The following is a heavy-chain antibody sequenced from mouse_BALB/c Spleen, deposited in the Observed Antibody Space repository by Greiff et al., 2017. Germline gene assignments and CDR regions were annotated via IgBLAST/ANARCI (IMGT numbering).Heavy chain of an antibody. Sequence: EVKLVESGGGLVKPGGSLKLSCAASGFTFSSYAMSWVRQSPEKRLEWVAEISSGGSYTYYPDTVTGRFTISRDNAKNSLYLEMSSLRSEDTAMYYCAREEGLLFDYWGQGTTLTVSS. J-gene: IGHJ2*01. CDR3: AREEGLLFDY. V-gene: IGHV5-9-4*01. CDR1: GFTFSSYA. D-gene: IGHD2-1*01. CDR2: ISSGGSYT.